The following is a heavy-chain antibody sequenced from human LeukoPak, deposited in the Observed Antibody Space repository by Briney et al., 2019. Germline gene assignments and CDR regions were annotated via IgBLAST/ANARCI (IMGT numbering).Heavy chain of an antibody. CDR3: ARAGGIVGATTDDAFDI. J-gene: IGHJ3*02. Sequence: RGSLRLSCAASGFTFSSHSMNWVRQAPGKGLEWVSSISSSSSYIYYADSVKGRFTISRDNAKNSLYLQMNSLRAEDTAVYYCARAGGIVGATTDDAFDIWGQGTMVTVSS. CDR2: ISSSSSYI. D-gene: IGHD1-26*01. V-gene: IGHV3-21*01. CDR1: GFTFSSHS.